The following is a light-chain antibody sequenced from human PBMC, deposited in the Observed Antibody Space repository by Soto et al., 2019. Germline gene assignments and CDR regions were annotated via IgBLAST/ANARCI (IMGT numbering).Light chain of an antibody. Sequence: IQMTQSPSTLSASVGDRVTITCRASQSISSWLAWYQQKPGKAPKFLIDKASNLESGVPSRFSGSGSGTEFTLTISSLQPDDFATYYCQQYKSYSLTFGQGTKVDIK. CDR1: QSISSW. J-gene: IGKJ1*01. V-gene: IGKV1-5*03. CDR3: QQYKSYSLT. CDR2: KAS.